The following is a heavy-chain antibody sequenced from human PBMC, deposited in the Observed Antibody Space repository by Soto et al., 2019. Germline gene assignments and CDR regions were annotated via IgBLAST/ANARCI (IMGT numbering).Heavy chain of an antibody. D-gene: IGHD4-17*01. J-gene: IGHJ3*02. Sequence: QVQLVQSGAEVKKPGASVKVSCKASGYTFTGYYMHWVRQAPGQGLEWMGWINPNSGGTNYAQKFQGWVTMTRDTSISPAYMGLSRLRSDDTAVYYCARKSTVTPGGNDAFDIWGQGTMVTVSS. CDR1: GYTFTGYY. CDR2: INPNSGGT. CDR3: ARKSTVTPGGNDAFDI. V-gene: IGHV1-2*04.